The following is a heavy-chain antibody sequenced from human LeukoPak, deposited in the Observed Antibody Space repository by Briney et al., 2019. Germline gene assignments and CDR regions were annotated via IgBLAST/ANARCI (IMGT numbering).Heavy chain of an antibody. CDR2: IYTSGST. V-gene: IGHV4-61*02. CDR3: GRGRCSGGSWYPGSIWFDP. Sequence: PSQTLSLTCTVSGGSISSGSYYWSWIRQPAGKGLEWIGRIYTSGSTNYNPSLKSRVTISVDTSKNQFSLKLSSVTAADTAVYYCGRGRCSGGSWYPGSIWFDPWGQGTLVTVSS. J-gene: IGHJ5*02. D-gene: IGHD2-15*01. CDR1: GGSISSGSYY.